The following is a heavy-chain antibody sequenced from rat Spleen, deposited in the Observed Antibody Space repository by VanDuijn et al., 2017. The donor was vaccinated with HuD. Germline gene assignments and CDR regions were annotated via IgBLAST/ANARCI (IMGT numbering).Heavy chain of an antibody. J-gene: IGHJ2*01. CDR3: ARVGGYSSYGY. Sequence: QVQLKESGPGLMQPSQTLSLTCIVSGFSLTSYHVHWVRQSPGKGLEWMAVIWSGGNTDYNSALKSRLSISRDTSKSQVFLKMNSLQTEDTATYYCARVGGYSSYGYWGQGVMVTVSS. D-gene: IGHD1-2*01. CDR2: IWSGGNT. CDR1: GFSLTSYH. V-gene: IGHV2-32*01.